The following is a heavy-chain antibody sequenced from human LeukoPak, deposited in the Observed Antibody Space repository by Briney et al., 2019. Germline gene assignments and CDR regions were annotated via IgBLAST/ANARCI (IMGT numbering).Heavy chain of an antibody. V-gene: IGHV3-23*01. CDR1: GFTLSSYA. D-gene: IGHD3-10*01. J-gene: IGHJ4*02. Sequence: GGSLRLSCAASGFTLSSYAMSWVRQAPGKGLEWVSAISGSGGSTYYADSVKGRFTISRDNSKNTLHLQMNSLRAEDTAVYYCAKQEAPPGSAYWGQGTLVTVSS. CDR3: AKQEAPPGSAY. CDR2: ISGSGGST.